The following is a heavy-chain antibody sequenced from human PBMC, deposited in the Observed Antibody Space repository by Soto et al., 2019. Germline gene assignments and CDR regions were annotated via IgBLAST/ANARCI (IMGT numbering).Heavy chain of an antibody. CDR1: GGTFSSYT. CDR2: IIPILGIA. D-gene: IGHD3-10*01. Sequence: QVQLVQSGAEVKKPGSSGKVSCKASGGTFSSYTISWVRQAPGQGLEWMGRIIPILGIANYAQKFQGRVTITADKSTSTAYMELSSLRSEDTAVYYCASSMVRGVMYYFDYWGQGTLVTVSS. CDR3: ASSMVRGVMYYFDY. V-gene: IGHV1-69*02. J-gene: IGHJ4*02.